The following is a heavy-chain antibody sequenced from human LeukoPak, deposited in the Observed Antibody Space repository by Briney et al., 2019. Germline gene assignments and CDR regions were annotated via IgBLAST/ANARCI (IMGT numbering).Heavy chain of an antibody. J-gene: IGHJ6*02. Sequence: GGSLRLSCAASGFTLSNHWMTWVRQVPGKGPEWVANVNRDGSETYYLDSVKGRFTISKDNAKNSLYLQMNSLRAEDTALYHCARNNGMDVWGQGTTVIVSS. CDR1: GFTLSNHW. CDR2: VNRDGSET. V-gene: IGHV3-7*03. CDR3: ARNNGMDV.